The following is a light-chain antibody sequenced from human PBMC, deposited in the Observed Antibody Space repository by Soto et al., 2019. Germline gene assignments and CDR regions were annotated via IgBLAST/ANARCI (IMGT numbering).Light chain of an antibody. CDR2: EVS. CDR3: SSYTSSGSYVV. Sequence: QSVLTQPASVSGSPGQSITISCTGTSSDVGGSDYVSWYQQHPGKAPKVMIYEVSNRPSGISNRFSGSKSGNTASLTISGLQAEDEGDYYCSSYTSSGSYVVFGGGTKLTVL. V-gene: IGLV2-14*01. J-gene: IGLJ2*01. CDR1: SSDVGGSDY.